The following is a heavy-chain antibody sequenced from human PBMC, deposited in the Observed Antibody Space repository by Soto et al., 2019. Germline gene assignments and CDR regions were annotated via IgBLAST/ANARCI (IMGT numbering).Heavy chain of an antibody. CDR2: ITWNSGSI. V-gene: IGHV3-9*01. CDR3: ATDHYGSEIYGMDV. J-gene: IGHJ6*02. D-gene: IGHD3-10*01. CDR1: GFTCDDYA. Sequence: EVQLVESGGGLVQPGRSLRLSCAASGFTCDDYAMQWVRQAPGKGLEWVSGITWNSGSIGYADSVKGRFTISRDNDKNSLYLQMNSVRPEDTSLYYCATDHYGSEIYGMDVWGQGTTVTVSS.